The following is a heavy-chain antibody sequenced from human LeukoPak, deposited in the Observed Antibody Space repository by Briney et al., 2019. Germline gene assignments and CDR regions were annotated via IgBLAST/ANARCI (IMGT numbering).Heavy chain of an antibody. V-gene: IGHV3-30*02. D-gene: IGHD3-22*01. CDR2: IRYDGSNK. CDR3: ARGGNSAFYDDRYDY. CDR1: GFTFSSYG. J-gene: IGHJ4*02. Sequence: GGSLRLSCAASGFTFSSYGMHWVRQAPGKGLEWVAFIRYDGSNKYYADSVKGRFTISRDSSKNTLYLQMNSLRVEDTAVYYCARGGNSAFYDDRYDYWGQGTLVTVSS.